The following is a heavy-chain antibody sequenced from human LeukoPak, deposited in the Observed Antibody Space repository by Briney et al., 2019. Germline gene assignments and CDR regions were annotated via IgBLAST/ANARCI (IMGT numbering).Heavy chain of an antibody. CDR3: ARVAGVQLWTYYFDY. D-gene: IGHD5-18*01. CDR1: GFTFSSYA. Sequence: PGGSLRLSCAASGFTFSSYAMSWVRQAPGKGLEWVSAISGSGGSTYYADSVKGRFTISRDNSKNTLYLQMNSLRAEDTAVYYCARVAGVQLWTYYFDYWGQGTLVTVSS. V-gene: IGHV3-23*01. J-gene: IGHJ4*02. CDR2: ISGSGGST.